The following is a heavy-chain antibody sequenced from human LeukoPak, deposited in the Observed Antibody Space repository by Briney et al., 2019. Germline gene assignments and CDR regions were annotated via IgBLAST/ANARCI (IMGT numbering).Heavy chain of an antibody. CDR1: SGSISGYY. D-gene: IGHD6-19*01. Sequence: SETLSLTCTVSSGSISGYYWSWIRQPPGKGLEWVGYISYSGNTNYNPSLKSRVTISVDTSKNQFSLKLSSVTAADTAIYYCARDGRAGSLFAYWGQGTLVTVSS. V-gene: IGHV4-59*01. J-gene: IGHJ4*02. CDR3: ARDGRAGSLFAY. CDR2: ISYSGNT.